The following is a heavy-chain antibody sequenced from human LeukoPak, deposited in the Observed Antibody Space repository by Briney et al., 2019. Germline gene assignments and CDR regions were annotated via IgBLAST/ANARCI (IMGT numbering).Heavy chain of an antibody. J-gene: IGHJ4*02. D-gene: IGHD3-22*01. CDR3: ARDSADYYDSSALHYFDY. Sequence: ASVKVSCKASGYTFTSYGISWVRQASGQGLEWMGWISAYNGNTNYAQKLQGRVTMTTDTSTTTAYMELRSLRSDDTAVYYCARDSADYYDSSALHYFDYWGQGTLVTVSS. V-gene: IGHV1-18*01. CDR1: GYTFTSYG. CDR2: ISAYNGNT.